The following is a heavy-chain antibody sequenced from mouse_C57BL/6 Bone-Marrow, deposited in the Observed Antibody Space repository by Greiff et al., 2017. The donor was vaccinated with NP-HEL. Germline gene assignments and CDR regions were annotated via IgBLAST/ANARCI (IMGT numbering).Heavy chain of an antibody. V-gene: IGHV5-17*01. CDR1: GFTFSDYG. CDR2: ISSGSSTI. J-gene: IGHJ1*03. Sequence: EVQVVESGGGLVKPGGSLKLSCAASGFTFSDYGMHWVRQAPEKGLEWVAYISSGSSTIYYADTVKGRFTISRDNAKNTLFLQMTSLRSEDTAMYYCAGGRNWYFDVWGTGTTVTVSS. CDR3: AGGRNWYFDV.